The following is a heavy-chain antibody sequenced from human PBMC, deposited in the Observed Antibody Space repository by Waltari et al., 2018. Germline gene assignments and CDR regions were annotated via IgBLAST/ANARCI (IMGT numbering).Heavy chain of an antibody. CDR1: AYSISSGYY. D-gene: IGHD3-22*01. J-gene: IGHJ4*02. V-gene: IGHV4-38-2*02. CDR2: IYHSGSN. CDR3: ARDRIYYDSSGYYYDY. Sequence: QVQLQESGPGLVKPSETLSLTCPASAYSISSGYYGGWLRSPPGKGQEWIGSIYHSGSNYYNPDLKSRVTIAVDTSKNQCSLKLSSVTAADTAVYYCARDRIYYDSSGYYYDYWGQGTLVTVSS.